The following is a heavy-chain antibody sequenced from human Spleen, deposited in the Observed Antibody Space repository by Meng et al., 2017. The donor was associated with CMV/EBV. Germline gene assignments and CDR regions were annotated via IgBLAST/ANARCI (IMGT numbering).Heavy chain of an antibody. CDR3: AKRGDSSGTYAMDV. CDR1: GFTFSSYS. V-gene: IGHV3-30*02. D-gene: IGHD3-22*01. CDR2: IRFDGTNK. Sequence: GGSLRLSCAASGFTFSSYSMNWVRQAPGKGPEWVANIRFDGTNKYHADSVKGRFTISRDNSKNTLYLQMNSLRAEDTAVYYCAKRGDSSGTYAMDVWGQGTTVTVSS. J-gene: IGHJ6*02.